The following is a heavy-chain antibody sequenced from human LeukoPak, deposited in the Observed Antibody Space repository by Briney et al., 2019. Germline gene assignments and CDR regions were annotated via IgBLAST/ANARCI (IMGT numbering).Heavy chain of an antibody. CDR1: GGSISSSSYY. V-gene: IGHV4-39*01. J-gene: IGHJ4*02. Sequence: SSETLSLTCTVSGGSISSSSYYWGWIRQPPGKGLEWIGSIYYSGSTYYNPSLKSRVTISVDTSKNQFSLKLSSVTAADTAVYYCARHSYSSSWYDVFDYWGQGTLVTVSS. CDR2: IYYSGST. CDR3: ARHSYSSSWYDVFDY. D-gene: IGHD6-13*01.